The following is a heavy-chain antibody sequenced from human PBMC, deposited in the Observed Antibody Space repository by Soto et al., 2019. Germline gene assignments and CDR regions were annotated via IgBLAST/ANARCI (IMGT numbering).Heavy chain of an antibody. J-gene: IGHJ6*02. CDR2: INLAGGHI. D-gene: IGHD2-2*01. Sequence: EVQLVESGGGLVQPGGSLRLSCAASGFTFSSYWMYWVRQAPGKGLVWVSRINLAGGHITYADAVKGRFTISRDNAKNTLYPQINSLRAEYTAVYYCVRGYCITTRCDYYYAMDVWGQGATVTVSS. CDR3: VRGYCITTRCDYYYAMDV. V-gene: IGHV3-74*01. CDR1: GFTFSSYW.